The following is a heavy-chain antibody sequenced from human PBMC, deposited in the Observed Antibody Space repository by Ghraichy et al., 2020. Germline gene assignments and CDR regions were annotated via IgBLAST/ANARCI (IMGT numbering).Heavy chain of an antibody. D-gene: IGHD6-13*01. V-gene: IGHV6-1*01. CDR3: ARGAQVQQLVLGWFDP. CDR1: GDSVSSNSAA. Sequence: SQTLSLTCAISGDSVSSNSAAWNWIRQSPSRGLEWLGRTYYRSKWYNDYAVSVKSRITINPDTSKNQFSLQLNSVTPEDTAVYYCARGAQVQQLVLGWFDPWGQGTLVTVSS. J-gene: IGHJ5*02. CDR2: TYYRSKWYN.